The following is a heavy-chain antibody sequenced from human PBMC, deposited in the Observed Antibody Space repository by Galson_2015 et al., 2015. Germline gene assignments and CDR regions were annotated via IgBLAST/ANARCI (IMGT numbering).Heavy chain of an antibody. CDR1: GFTFSSYG. CDR2: ISYDGSNK. D-gene: IGHD2-2*01. J-gene: IGHJ3*02. Sequence: SLRLSCAASGFTFSSYGMHWVRQAPGKGLEWVAVISYDGSNKYYADSVKGRFTISRDNSKNTLYLQVNSLRAEDTAVYYCAKDLGIVVVPAASVGVFDIWGQGTMVTVSS. V-gene: IGHV3-30*18. CDR3: AKDLGIVVVPAASVGVFDI.